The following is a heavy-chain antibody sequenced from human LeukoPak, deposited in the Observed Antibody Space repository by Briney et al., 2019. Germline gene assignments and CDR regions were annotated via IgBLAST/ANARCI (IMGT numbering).Heavy chain of an antibody. D-gene: IGHD2-2*01. CDR3: ARDTFFSCSSTSCSDY. CDR2: IIPIFGTA. V-gene: IGHV1-69*05. Sequence: SVKVSCKSSGGTFSSDAISWVRQAPGQGLEWMGRIIPIFGTANYAQKFQGRVTITTDESTSTAYMELSRLRSEDTAVYYCARDTFFSCSSTSCSDYWGQGTLVTVSS. CDR1: GGTFSSDA. J-gene: IGHJ4*02.